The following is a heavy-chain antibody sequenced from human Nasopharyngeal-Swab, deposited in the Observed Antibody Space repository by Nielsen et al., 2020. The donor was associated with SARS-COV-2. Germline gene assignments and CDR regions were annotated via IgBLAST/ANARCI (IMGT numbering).Heavy chain of an antibody. CDR2: IYDSENT. J-gene: IGHJ6*03. V-gene: IGHV4-59*01. CDR3: ARATIVGVSTLRIYYYYMDV. Sequence: WIRQPPGKGLEWIGYIYDSENTKYNPSLKSRLTLSVDTPKNQISLNLRSVTTADTAVYFCARATIVGVSTLRIYYYYMDVWGKGTTVTVSS. D-gene: IGHD3-22*01.